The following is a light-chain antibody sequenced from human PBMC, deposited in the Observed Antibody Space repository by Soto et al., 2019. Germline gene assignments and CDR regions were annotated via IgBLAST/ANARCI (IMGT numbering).Light chain of an antibody. CDR3: LQAIKRHPT. Sequence: DIVLTQPPLSLPVTPGEPASISCRSSQSLLHSNGNNYLNWYLQKPGQSPQLLIYFGSTRASGVPDRFSGSGSGLDFTPTISRVAAADVGVYYCLQAIKRHPTFGQGTRLEIK. J-gene: IGKJ5*01. CDR1: QSLLHSNGNNY. V-gene: IGKV2-28*01. CDR2: FGS.